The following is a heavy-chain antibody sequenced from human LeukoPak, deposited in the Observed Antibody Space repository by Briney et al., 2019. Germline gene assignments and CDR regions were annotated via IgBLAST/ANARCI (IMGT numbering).Heavy chain of an antibody. CDR1: GGSISSNY. CDR2: IHTGGNT. Sequence: SETLSLTCIVSGGSISSNYWSWIRQPAGKGLEWIGRIHTGGNTNSNPSLKSRVTMSVDTSKNRFSLNLSSMTAADTAVYYCAREVGDGSASYGLDYWGQGTLVTVSS. CDR3: AREVGDGSASYGLDY. V-gene: IGHV4-4*07. J-gene: IGHJ4*02. D-gene: IGHD3-10*01.